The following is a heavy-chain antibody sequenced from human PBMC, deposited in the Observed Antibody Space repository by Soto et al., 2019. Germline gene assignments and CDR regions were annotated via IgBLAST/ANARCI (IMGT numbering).Heavy chain of an antibody. CDR2: IIPILGIA. J-gene: IGHJ2*01. Sequence: QVQLVQSGAEVKKPGSSVKVSCKASGGTFSSYTISWVRQAPGQGLEWMGRIIPILGIANYAQKFQGRVMITADKSTSTAYMELSSLRSEDTAVYYCARSHGDLSYWYFDLWGRGTLVTVSS. V-gene: IGHV1-69*02. D-gene: IGHD4-17*01. CDR1: GGTFSSYT. CDR3: ARSHGDLSYWYFDL.